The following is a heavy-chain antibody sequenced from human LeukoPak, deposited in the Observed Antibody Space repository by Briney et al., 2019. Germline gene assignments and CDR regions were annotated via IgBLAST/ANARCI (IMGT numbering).Heavy chain of an antibody. CDR2: INQDGVEK. V-gene: IGHV3-7*05. J-gene: IGHJ3*01. D-gene: IGHD5-24*01. CDR3: ARGFDGYYGFEP. CDR1: GFTFTTYR. Sequence: PGGSLRLSCAASGFTFTTYRMSWVRQALGKGLEWVANINQDGVEKYYVASVRGRLTISRDNANSSMYVRMNSLRAEDTAVYDCARGFDGYYGFEPCGQGTMVTVSS.